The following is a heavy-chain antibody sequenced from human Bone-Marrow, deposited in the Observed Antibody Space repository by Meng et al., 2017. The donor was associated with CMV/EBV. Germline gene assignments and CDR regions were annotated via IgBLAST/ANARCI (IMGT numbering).Heavy chain of an antibody. Sequence: GESLKISCAASGFTFSSYWMSWVRQAPGKGLVWVSRINSDGSSTSYADSVKGRFTISRDNAKNTLYLQMNSLRAEDTAVYYCARASFTTYDFWSGYFSPYYYYYGMDVWGQGTTVTVSS. CDR1: GFTFSSYW. J-gene: IGHJ6*02. CDR2: INSDGSST. CDR3: ARASFTTYDFWSGYFSPYYYYYGMDV. D-gene: IGHD3-3*01. V-gene: IGHV3-74*01.